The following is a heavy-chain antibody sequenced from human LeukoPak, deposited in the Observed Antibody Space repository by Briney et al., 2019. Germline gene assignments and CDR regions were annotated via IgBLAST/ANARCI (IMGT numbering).Heavy chain of an antibody. CDR3: ARWSGSYPYNFDY. V-gene: IGHV4-4*02. CDR1: GGSISSSNW. D-gene: IGHD1-26*01. J-gene: IGHJ4*02. CDR2: IYHSGST. Sequence: SGTLSLTCAVSGGSISSSNWWSWVRQPPGKGLEWIGEIYHSGSTNYNPSPKSRVTISVDKSKNQFSLRLSSVTAADTAVYYCARWSGSYPYNFDYWGQGTLVTVSS.